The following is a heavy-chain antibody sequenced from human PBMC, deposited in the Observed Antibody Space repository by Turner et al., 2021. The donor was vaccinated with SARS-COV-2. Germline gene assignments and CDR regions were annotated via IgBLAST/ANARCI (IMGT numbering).Heavy chain of an antibody. V-gene: IGHV3-30-3*01. CDR3: ARDRNNWNYAFDY. Sequence: VSLVASWGGVLQLGMFLRFCFAASAFTFSSYAMHWFRQAPGKRLERVAVISYDGSNEDYADSVKGRLTLSRDNTKNTLYLQMKSLRAEDTAVYYCARDRNNWNYAFDYGGQGTLVTVSS. CDR2: ISYDGSNE. D-gene: IGHD1-7*01. J-gene: IGHJ4*02. CDR1: AFTFSSYA.